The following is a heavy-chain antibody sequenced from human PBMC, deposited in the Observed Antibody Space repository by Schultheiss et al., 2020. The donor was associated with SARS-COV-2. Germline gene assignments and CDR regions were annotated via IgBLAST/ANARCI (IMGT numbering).Heavy chain of an antibody. CDR3: VSSPYYYYYGLDV. CDR2: IHRSGRT. Sequence: SETLSLTCTVSGGSISSGDYYWSWIRQPPGKGLEWIGEIHRSGRTYYNPSLKSRITMSVDTSKNHFFLNLSSVTAAVLSLIGSVSSPYYYYYGLDVWGQGTTVTVSS. D-gene: IGHD2-21*01. J-gene: IGHJ6*02. V-gene: IGHV4-30-4*03. CDR1: GGSISSGDYY.